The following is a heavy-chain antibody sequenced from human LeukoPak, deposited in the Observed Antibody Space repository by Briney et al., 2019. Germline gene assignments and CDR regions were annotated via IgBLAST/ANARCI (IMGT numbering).Heavy chain of an antibody. D-gene: IGHD5-12*01. CDR2: ISDGSRDT. CDR1: GFTFSSFT. J-gene: IGHJ4*02. Sequence: GGSLRLSCATSGFTFSSFTTNWVRQAPGKGLEWVSTISDGSRDTHYAGSVKGRFTISRDDSQNIVYLQMDSLRAEDTALYYCTTRLRNHFDYWGQGTQVTVSS. CDR3: TTRLRNHFDY. V-gene: IGHV3-23*01.